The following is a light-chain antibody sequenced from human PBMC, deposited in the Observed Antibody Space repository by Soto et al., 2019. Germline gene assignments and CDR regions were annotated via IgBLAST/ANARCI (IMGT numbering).Light chain of an antibody. CDR2: GDS. J-gene: IGLJ1*01. CDR3: QVWDSSSDQHV. Sequence: SYELTQPPSMSVAPGQTASITCGGNNIGTKSVHWYQQKPGQAPVLVVYGDSDRPSGIPERFSGSNSGNTATLTIIRVEAGDEADYYCQVWDSSSDQHVFGTGTQLTVL. V-gene: IGLV3-21*02. CDR1: NIGTKS.